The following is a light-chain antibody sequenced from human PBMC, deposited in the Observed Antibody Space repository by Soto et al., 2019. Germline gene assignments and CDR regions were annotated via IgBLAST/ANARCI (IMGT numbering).Light chain of an antibody. V-gene: IGKV1-33*01. J-gene: IGKJ3*01. CDR2: DAS. CDR1: PDISNY. Sequence: DIQMTQSPSSLSASVGDRVTITCQASPDISNYLNWYQQKPGKAPKLLIYDASNLETGGPSRFSGSGSGTDFTFTIGSLQPEAIATYYCQQYDNFPPECTFGPVTNADIK. CDR3: QQYDNFPPECT.